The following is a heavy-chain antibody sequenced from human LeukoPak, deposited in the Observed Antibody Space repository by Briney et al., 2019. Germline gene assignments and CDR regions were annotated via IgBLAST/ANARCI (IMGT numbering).Heavy chain of an antibody. Sequence: GESLKISCKGSGYSFTSYWIGWVRQMPGKGLEWMGIFYPGDSDTTYSPSFQGQVTMSVDKSIGTAYLQWASLKASDTAIYYCARGSTWLGYWGQGTLLTVSS. CDR2: FYPGDSDT. J-gene: IGHJ4*02. V-gene: IGHV5-51*01. CDR3: ARGSTWLGY. D-gene: IGHD5-12*01. CDR1: GYSFTSYW.